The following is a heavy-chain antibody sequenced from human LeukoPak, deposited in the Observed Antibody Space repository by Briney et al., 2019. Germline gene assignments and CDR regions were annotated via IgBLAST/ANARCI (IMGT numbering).Heavy chain of an antibody. V-gene: IGHV3-30*18. D-gene: IGHD2-15*01. CDR3: AKAIVVVVAAPTDY. Sequence: PGGSLRLSCAASGFTFSSYGMHWVRQAPGKGLEWVAVISYDGSNKYYADSVKGRFTISRDNSKNTLYLQMNSLRAEDTAVYYCAKAIVVVVAAPTDYWGQGTLVTVSS. CDR2: ISYDGSNK. J-gene: IGHJ4*02. CDR1: GFTFSSYG.